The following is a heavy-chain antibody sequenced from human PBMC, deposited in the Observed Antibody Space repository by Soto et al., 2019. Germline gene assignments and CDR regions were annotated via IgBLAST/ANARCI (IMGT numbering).Heavy chain of an antibody. CDR1: GFTFSDYY. D-gene: IGHD3-3*01. J-gene: IGHJ6*02. Sequence: GGSLRLSCAASGFTFSDYYMSWIRQAPGKGLEWVSYISSSGSTIYYADSVKGRFTISRDNAKNSLYLQMNSLRAEDTAVYYCARAVRFLEWLSPGRYYGMDVWGQGTTVTVSS. CDR3: ARAVRFLEWLSPGRYYGMDV. CDR2: ISSSGSTI. V-gene: IGHV3-11*01.